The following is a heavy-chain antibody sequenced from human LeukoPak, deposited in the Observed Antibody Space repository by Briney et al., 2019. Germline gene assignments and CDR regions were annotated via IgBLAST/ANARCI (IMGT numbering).Heavy chain of an antibody. CDR1: GGSISSGGYY. V-gene: IGHV4-31*03. CDR3: ATTVTTPEYFQH. D-gene: IGHD4-17*01. J-gene: IGHJ1*01. CDR2: IYYSGST. Sequence: PSETLSLTCTVSGGSISSGGYYWSWIRQHPGKGLEWIGYIYYSGSTYYNPSLKSRVIISVDTSKNQFSLKLSSVTAADTAVYYCATTVTTPEYFQHWGQGTLVTVSS.